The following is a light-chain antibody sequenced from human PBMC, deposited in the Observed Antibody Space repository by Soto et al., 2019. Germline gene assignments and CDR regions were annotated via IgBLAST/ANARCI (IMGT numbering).Light chain of an antibody. CDR1: QTIDNT. CDR3: QQYGSSPRT. Sequence: EIVMTQSPATLSLSPGERATLSCRASQTIDNTLAWYQRKPGQAPRLLIYDASTRATGIPDRFTGSGSGADFTLTISRLEPEDFAVYYCQQYGSSPRTFGQGTKVDIK. CDR2: DAS. V-gene: IGKV3-20*01. J-gene: IGKJ1*01.